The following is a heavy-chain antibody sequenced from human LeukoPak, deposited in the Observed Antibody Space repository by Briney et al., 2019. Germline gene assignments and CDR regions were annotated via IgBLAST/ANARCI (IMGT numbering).Heavy chain of an antibody. CDR2: IYSGGTT. J-gene: IGHJ4*02. D-gene: IGHD5-12*01. CDR1: GXIISSNY. V-gene: IGHV3-53*04. CDR3: AGGSGSLDC. Sequence: AGSLTLSCAASGXIISSNYVSWVRQAPGKGLEWVWVIYSGGTTYYAHSLRSRFTISVNNSKNNLYLQMSSLRADDTVVYYCAGGSGSLDCWGQGTLVTVSS.